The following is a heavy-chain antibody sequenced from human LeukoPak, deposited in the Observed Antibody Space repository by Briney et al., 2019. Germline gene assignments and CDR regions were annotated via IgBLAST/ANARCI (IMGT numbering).Heavy chain of an antibody. J-gene: IGHJ5*02. Sequence: ASVKVSCTASGYTFTSYAMNWVRQAPGQGLEWMGWINTNTGNPTYAQGFTGRFVFSLDTSVSTAYLQISSLKAEDTAVYYCARSPPLRFLEWLLQQDPYNWFDPWGQGTLVTVSS. CDR3: ARSPPLRFLEWLLQQDPYNWFDP. CDR1: GYTFTSYA. D-gene: IGHD3-3*01. V-gene: IGHV7-4-1*02. CDR2: INTNTGNP.